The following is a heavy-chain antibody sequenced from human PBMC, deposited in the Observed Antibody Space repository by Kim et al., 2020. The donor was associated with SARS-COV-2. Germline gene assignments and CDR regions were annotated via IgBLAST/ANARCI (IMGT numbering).Heavy chain of an antibody. V-gene: IGHV4-59*01. Sequence: SETLSLTCTVSGGSISSYYWSWIRQPPGKGLEWIGYIYYSGSTNYNPSLKSRVTISVDTSKNQFSLKLSSVTAADTAVYYCASRAAPLGDYYYYYMDVWGKGTTVTVSS. CDR2: IYYSGST. J-gene: IGHJ6*03. CDR1: GGSISSYY. CDR3: ASRAAPLGDYYYYYMDV. D-gene: IGHD2-15*01.